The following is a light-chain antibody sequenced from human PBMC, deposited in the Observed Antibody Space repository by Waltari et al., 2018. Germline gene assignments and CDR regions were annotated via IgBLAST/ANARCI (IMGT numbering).Light chain of an antibody. CDR2: DAS. Sequence: CRASQSVSTSLAWYQHRPGQAPRLLIYDASPRATGIPARFSGSGSGTDFTLTISSLEPEDFAVYYCQRRSNSPPWTFGQGTTVEVK. J-gene: IGKJ1*01. CDR3: QRRSNSPPWT. V-gene: IGKV3-11*01. CDR1: QSVSTS.